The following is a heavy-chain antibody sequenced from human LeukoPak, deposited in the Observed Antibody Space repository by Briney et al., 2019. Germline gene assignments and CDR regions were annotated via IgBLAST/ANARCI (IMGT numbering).Heavy chain of an antibody. D-gene: IGHD3-16*01. CDR2: ISAYNGNT. Sequence: ASVKVSCKASGYTFTSYGISWVRQAPGQGLEWMGWISAYNGNTNYAQKLQGRVTMTTDTSTSTAYMELRSLRSDDTAVYYCAREMETFMITFGGPTSSGPFDIWGQGTMVTVSS. J-gene: IGHJ3*02. CDR1: GYTFTSYG. CDR3: AREMETFMITFGGPTSSGPFDI. V-gene: IGHV1-18*01.